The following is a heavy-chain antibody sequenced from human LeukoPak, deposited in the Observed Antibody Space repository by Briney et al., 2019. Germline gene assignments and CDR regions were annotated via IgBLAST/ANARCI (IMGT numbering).Heavy chain of an antibody. D-gene: IGHD6-6*01. Sequence: SETLSLTCTVSGGSISSYYWSWIRQPPGKGLEWIGYIYYSGSTNYNPSLKSRVTISVDTSKNQFSLKLSSVTAADTAVYYCARIAAVVDYYMDVWGKGTTVTVSS. CDR2: IYYSGST. CDR3: ARIAAVVDYYMDV. J-gene: IGHJ6*03. V-gene: IGHV4-59*01. CDR1: GGSISSYY.